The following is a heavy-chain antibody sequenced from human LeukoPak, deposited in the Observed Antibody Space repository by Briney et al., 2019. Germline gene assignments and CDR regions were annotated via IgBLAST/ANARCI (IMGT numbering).Heavy chain of an antibody. CDR1: GYTFTGYY. CDR3: ARGSIAAAGTSGTTRWFDP. J-gene: IGHJ5*02. D-gene: IGHD6-13*01. Sequence: ASVKASCKASGYTFTGYYMHWVRQAPGRGLEWMGWINPNSGGTNYAQKFQGRVTMTRDTSISTAYMELSRLRSDDTAVYYCARGSIAAAGTSGTTRWFDPWGQGTLVTVSS. CDR2: INPNSGGT. V-gene: IGHV1-2*02.